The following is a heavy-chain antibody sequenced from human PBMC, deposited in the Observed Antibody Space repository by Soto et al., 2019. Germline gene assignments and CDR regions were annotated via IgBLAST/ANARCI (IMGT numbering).Heavy chain of an antibody. V-gene: IGHV4-39*01. J-gene: IGHJ6*02. CDR2: IYYSGST. CDR3: ATNYAYYYYYGMDV. CDR1: GGSISSSSYY. Sequence: LSLTCTVSGGSISSSSYYWGRIRQPPGKGLEWIGSIYYSGSTYYNPSLKSRVTISVDTSKNQFSLKLSSVTAADTAVYYCATNYAYYYYYGMDVWGQGTTVTVSS. D-gene: IGHD4-4*01.